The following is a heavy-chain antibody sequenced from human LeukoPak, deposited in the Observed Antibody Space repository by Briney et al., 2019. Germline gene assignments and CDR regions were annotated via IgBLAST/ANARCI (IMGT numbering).Heavy chain of an antibody. D-gene: IGHD3-22*01. J-gene: IGHJ4*02. V-gene: IGHV3-49*03. CDR1: GLSLGDYA. Sequence: GGSLRLSCTTSGLSLGDYAGNGFGQAPGKGPEWLGFIRNNAYGGTTEYAASVRGRFIISRDDSKGLAYLQMNSLTTEDTAVYWCSRARDDMIVVVITTPFDYWGQGTLVTVSS. CDR3: SRARDDMIVVVITTPFDY. CDR2: IRNNAYGGTT.